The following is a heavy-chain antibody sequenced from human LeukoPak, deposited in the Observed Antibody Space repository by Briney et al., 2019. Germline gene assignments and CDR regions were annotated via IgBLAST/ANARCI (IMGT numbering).Heavy chain of an antibody. CDR2: IYYSGST. D-gene: IGHD3-10*01. V-gene: IGHV4-31*03. J-gene: IGHJ4*02. Sequence: SETLSLTCTVSGGSISSGGYYWSWIRQHPGKGLEWIGYIYYSGSTYYNPSLKSRVTISVDTSKNQFSLKLSSVTAADTAVYYCARDPYYYDSGSYVYFDCWGQGTLVTVSS. CDR1: GGSISSGGYY. CDR3: ARDPYYYDSGSYVYFDC.